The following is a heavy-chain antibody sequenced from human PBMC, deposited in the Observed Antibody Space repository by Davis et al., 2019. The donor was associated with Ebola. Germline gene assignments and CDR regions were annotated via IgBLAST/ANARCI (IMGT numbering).Heavy chain of an antibody. CDR1: GFTFSSYW. V-gene: IGHV3-9*01. CDR2: ISWNSGSI. D-gene: IGHD3-10*01. J-gene: IGHJ4*02. Sequence: PGGSLRLSCAASGFTFSSYWMSWVRQAPGKGLEWVSGISWNSGSIGYADSVKGRFTISRDNAKNSLYLQMNSLRAEDTALYYCAKCRGDMIEYYFDYWGQGTLVTVSS. CDR3: AKCRGDMIEYYFDY.